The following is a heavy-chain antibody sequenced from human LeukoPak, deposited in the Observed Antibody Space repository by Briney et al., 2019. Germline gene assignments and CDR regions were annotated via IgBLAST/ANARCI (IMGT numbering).Heavy chain of an antibody. V-gene: IGHV3-9*01. J-gene: IGHJ6*02. CDR1: GFTFDDNNG. CDR3: VKGVHGQYYAMDV. CDR2: IPWHGGGA. Sequence: GGSLRLSCVASGFTFDDNNGMHWVRQVPGKGLEWVSGIPWHGGGAAYADSVEGRFTISRDNAKKSLYLQMDSLRIDDTALYYCVKGVHGQYYAMDVWGQGTTVTVSS. D-gene: IGHD3-10*01.